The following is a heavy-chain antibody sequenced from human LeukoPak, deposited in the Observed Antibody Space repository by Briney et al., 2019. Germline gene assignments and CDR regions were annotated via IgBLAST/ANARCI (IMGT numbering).Heavy chain of an antibody. CDR1: NDSISSGDYY. J-gene: IGHJ4*02. CDR2: IFHRGGT. V-gene: IGHV4-30-4*01. CDR3: ARVGREDY. D-gene: IGHD1-26*01. Sequence: SETLSLTCTVSNDSISSGDYYWNWIRQPPGKGLEWIGYIFHRGGTSYNPSLKSRVSISVETSKNRFSLNLNFVTAADTGVYYCARVGREDYWGQGTLVTVSS.